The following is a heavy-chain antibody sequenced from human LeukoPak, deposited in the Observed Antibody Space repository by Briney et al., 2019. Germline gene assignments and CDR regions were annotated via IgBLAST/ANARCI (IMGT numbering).Heavy chain of an antibody. CDR2: IYHSGST. D-gene: IGHD3-10*01. V-gene: IGHV4-30-2*01. CDR3: ARDGSVLSMVRGVIKY. CDR1: GGSISSGGYY. Sequence: SQTLSLTCTVSGGSISSGGYYWSWIRQPPGKGLEWIGYIYHSGSTYYNPSLKSRVTISVDRSKNQFSLKLSSVTAADTAVYYCARDGSVLSMVRGVIKYWGQGTLVTVSS. J-gene: IGHJ4*02.